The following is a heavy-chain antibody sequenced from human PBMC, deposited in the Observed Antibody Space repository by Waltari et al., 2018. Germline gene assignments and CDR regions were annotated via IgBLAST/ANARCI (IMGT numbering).Heavy chain of an antibody. D-gene: IGHD6-19*01. CDR1: GFTFSNSA. CDR3: AKEGGRWLVANWFDF. Sequence: EAQLLESGGGLVQPGGSLRLSCVVSGFTFSNSAMSWVRPAPGKGLEWVSGISGSGESTYYGETVEGRFTITRDNSKNTLYLQMSSLRGDDTGMYYCAKEGGRWLVANWFDFWGQGTLVTVSS. J-gene: IGHJ5*01. V-gene: IGHV3-23*01. CDR2: ISGSGEST.